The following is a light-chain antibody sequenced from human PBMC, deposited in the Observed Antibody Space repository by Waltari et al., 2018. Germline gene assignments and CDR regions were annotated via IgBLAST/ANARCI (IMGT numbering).Light chain of an antibody. Sequence: QSALTQPRSVSGSPGQSVAISCTGTSSDVGGYNYVSWYQQHPGKAPKRMIYDVTKRPSVVPARFSGSKSGNTASLTISGLLADDEADYYCCSYAGPFGGGTKLTVL. CDR1: SSDVGGYNY. CDR2: DVT. J-gene: IGLJ2*01. CDR3: CSYAGP. V-gene: IGLV2-11*01.